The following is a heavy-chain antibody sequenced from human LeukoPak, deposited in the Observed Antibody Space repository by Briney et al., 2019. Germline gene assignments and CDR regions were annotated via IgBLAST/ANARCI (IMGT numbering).Heavy chain of an antibody. V-gene: IGHV3-23*01. D-gene: IGHD4-23*01. CDR1: GFTFSSYA. CDR2: ISGSGGST. CDR3: AKDRAYGGGLHY. J-gene: IGHJ4*02. Sequence: GGSLRLSCAASGFTFSSYAMSWVRRAPGKGLEWVSAISGSGGSTYYADSVKGRFTISRDNSKNTLYLQMDSLRAADTAVYYCAKDRAYGGGLHYWGQGTLVNVSS.